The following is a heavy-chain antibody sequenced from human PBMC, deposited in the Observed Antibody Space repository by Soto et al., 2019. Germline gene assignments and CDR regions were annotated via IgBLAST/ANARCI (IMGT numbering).Heavy chain of an antibody. D-gene: IGHD2-2*01. CDR1: GVSISSGVYY. J-gene: IGHJ6*03. V-gene: IGHV4-31*03. Sequence: SETLSLTCTVSGVSISSGVYYWSWIRQHPGKGLEWIGYIYYSGSTYYNPSLKSRVTISVDTSKNQFSLKLSSVTAADTAVYYCARDIVVPAATRMDVWGKGTTVTVSS. CDR3: ARDIVVPAATRMDV. CDR2: IYYSGST.